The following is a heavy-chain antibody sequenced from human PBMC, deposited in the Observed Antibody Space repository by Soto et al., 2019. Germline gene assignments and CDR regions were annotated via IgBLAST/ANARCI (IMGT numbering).Heavy chain of an antibody. CDR2: ISPDGTTL. V-gene: IGHV3-30-3*01. D-gene: IGHD3-10*01. CDR3: ARGTGSGSFLIDN. J-gene: IGHJ4*02. Sequence: RLSSRASRFTFGSNAMRWARRVPGKGLEWLTIISPDGTTLHYLESVKGRFTISRDNSKSTVYLQMSNLRAEDTAVYYCARGTGSGSFLIDNWGLGTPVPGFS. CDR1: RFTFGSNA.